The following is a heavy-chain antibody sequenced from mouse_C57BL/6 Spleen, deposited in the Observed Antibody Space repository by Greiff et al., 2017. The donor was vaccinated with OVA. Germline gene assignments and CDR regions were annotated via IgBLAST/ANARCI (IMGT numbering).Heavy chain of an antibody. CDR1: GYAFSSSW. Sequence: QVQLQQSGPELVKPGASVKISCKASGYAFSSSWMTWVKQRPGKGLEWIGRIYPGDGDTNYNGKFKGKATLTADKSSSTAYMQLSSLTSEDSAVYFCARSGYGSSYNYWGQGTTLTVSS. CDR2: IYPGDGDT. CDR3: ARSGYGSSYNY. D-gene: IGHD1-1*01. V-gene: IGHV1-82*01. J-gene: IGHJ2*01.